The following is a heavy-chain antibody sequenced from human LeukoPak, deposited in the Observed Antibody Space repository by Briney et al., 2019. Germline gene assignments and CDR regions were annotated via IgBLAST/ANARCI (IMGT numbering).Heavy chain of an antibody. V-gene: IGHV1-8*01. CDR1: GYTFTNYD. D-gene: IGHD1-26*01. CDR2: VNPNSGNT. Sequence: ASVKVSCKASGYTFTNYDINWVRQATGQGLEWMGWVNPNSGNTGYAQKVQGRVTMTRNTSISTAYMELSSLRSEDTAVYYCARAKRIIRAYSGSHRREFDPWGQGTLVTVSS. J-gene: IGHJ5*02. CDR3: ARAKRIIRAYSGSHRREFDP.